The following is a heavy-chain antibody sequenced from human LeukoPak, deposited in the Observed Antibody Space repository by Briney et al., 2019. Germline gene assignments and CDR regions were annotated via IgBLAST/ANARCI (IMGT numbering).Heavy chain of an antibody. CDR3: ARLYGSGRNYLDY. D-gene: IGHD3-10*01. CDR2: IYYSGST. CDR1: GGSIRSDNYY. Sequence: SETQSLTCTVSGGSIRSDNYYWSWIRQFPGKGLEWIGYIYYSGSTYYNPSLKSRVTISVDTSKNHFSLNLNSVTAADTAIYYCARLYGSGRNYLDYWGQGTLVTVSS. V-gene: IGHV4-31*03. J-gene: IGHJ4*02.